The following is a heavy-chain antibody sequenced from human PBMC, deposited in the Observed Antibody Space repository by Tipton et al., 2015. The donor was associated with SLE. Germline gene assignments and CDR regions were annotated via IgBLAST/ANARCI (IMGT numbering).Heavy chain of an antibody. CDR2: INHRGTT. D-gene: IGHD3-10*01. CDR3: ARDYGSGSYSTGSDVFDI. Sequence: GLVKPSETLSLTCAVYGGSFSGYYWSWIRQPPGKGLEWIGEINHRGTTNHNPSLKSRVTISVDTSKNQFSLRLSSVTAADTAVYYCARDYGSGSYSTGSDVFDIWGQGTLVTVSS. V-gene: IGHV4-34*01. J-gene: IGHJ3*02. CDR1: GGSFSGYY.